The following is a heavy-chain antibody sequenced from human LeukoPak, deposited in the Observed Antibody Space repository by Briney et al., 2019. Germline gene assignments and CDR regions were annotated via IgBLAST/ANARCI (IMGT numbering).Heavy chain of an antibody. CDR2: ISGSGGST. D-gene: IGHD5-12*01. CDR3: AKHLGPGGDIGLFDY. J-gene: IGHJ4*02. Sequence: RAGGSLRLSCAASGFTFSSYAMSWVRQAPGKGLEWVSAISGSGGSTYYADSVKGRFTISRDNSKNTLYLQMNSLRAEDTAVYYCAKHLGPGGDIGLFDYWGQGTLVTVSS. CDR1: GFTFSSYA. V-gene: IGHV3-23*01.